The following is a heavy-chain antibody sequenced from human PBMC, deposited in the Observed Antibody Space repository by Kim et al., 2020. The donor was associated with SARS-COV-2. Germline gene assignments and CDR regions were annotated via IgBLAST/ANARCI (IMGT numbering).Heavy chain of an antibody. J-gene: IGHJ4*02. D-gene: IGHD5-18*01. Sequence: YYNPTLKSRVTISVDTSKNQFSLKLSSVTAADTAVYYCARDEDTAMVTDYWGQGTLVTVSS. CDR3: ARDEDTAMVTDY. V-gene: IGHV4-39*07.